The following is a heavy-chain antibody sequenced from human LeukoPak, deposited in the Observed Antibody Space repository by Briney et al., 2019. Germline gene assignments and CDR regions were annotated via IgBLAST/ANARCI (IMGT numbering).Heavy chain of an antibody. J-gene: IGHJ4*02. CDR2: INQDGREK. Sequence: PGGSLRLYCAASGFTFSSYWMSWVRQATGKGREGVANINQDGREKYQVDPVKGRFTISRDNAKNSLYLQMNSLRAEDTAVYYCARGGGSGYDYNLDYWRQGTLVTVSS. CDR1: GFTFSSYW. D-gene: IGHD5-12*01. CDR3: ARGGGSGYDYNLDY. V-gene: IGHV3-7*01.